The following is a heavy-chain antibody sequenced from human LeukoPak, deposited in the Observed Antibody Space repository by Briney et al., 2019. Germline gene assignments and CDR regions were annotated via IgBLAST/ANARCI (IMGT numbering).Heavy chain of an antibody. D-gene: IGHD3-22*01. J-gene: IGHJ4*02. CDR3: ARDWERDYYDSSGYLDY. Sequence: GRSLRLSCAASGFTFSSYAMHWVRQAPGKGLEWVAVISYDGSNKYYADSVKGRFTISRDNSKNTLYLQMNSLRAEDTAVYYCARDWERDYYDSSGYLDYWGQGALVTVSS. CDR2: ISYDGSNK. V-gene: IGHV3-30-3*01. CDR1: GFTFSSYA.